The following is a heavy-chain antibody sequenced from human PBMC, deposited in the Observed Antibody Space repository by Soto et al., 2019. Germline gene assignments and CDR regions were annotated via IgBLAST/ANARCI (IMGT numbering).Heavy chain of an antibody. J-gene: IGHJ4*02. D-gene: IGHD5-12*01. Sequence: PSETLSLTCTVSGGSINTFYWAWARQPAGKGLEWFGRIFSSGSTSFNPSLESRVAMSVDTSKNHFSLNLSSVTAADMAVYYCAREGSYSAYNFAHGIQLWSFDFWGQGALVTVSS. CDR2: IFSSGST. V-gene: IGHV4-4*07. CDR3: AREGSYSAYNFAHGIQLWSFDF. CDR1: GGSINTFY.